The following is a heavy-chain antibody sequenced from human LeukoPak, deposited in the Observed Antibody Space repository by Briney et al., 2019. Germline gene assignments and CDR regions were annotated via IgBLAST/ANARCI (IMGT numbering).Heavy chain of an antibody. J-gene: IGHJ4*02. CDR1: GSTFSSYA. CDR3: ATSPNYYDSSGYMDY. D-gene: IGHD3-22*01. V-gene: IGHV3-23*01. CDR2: ISASGGGT. Sequence: GGSLRLSCAASGSTFSSYAMNWVRQAPGKGLEWVSAISASGGGTYYADSVKGRFTISRDNSKHTLYLQMNSLRAEDTAVYYCATSPNYYDSSGYMDYWGQGTLVTVSS.